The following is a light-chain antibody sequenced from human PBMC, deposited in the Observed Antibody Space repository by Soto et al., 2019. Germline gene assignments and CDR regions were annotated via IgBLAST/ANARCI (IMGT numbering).Light chain of an antibody. Sequence: DIQMTQSPSSLSASVGDRVTITCRASQSISSYLNWYQQKPGKAPKLLIYAASSLQSGVPSRFSGSGSGTDFTLTISSLQPEDFATYYCQQSYSTGWTFGQVTKVEIK. V-gene: IGKV1-39*01. CDR2: AAS. CDR1: QSISSY. CDR3: QQSYSTGWT. J-gene: IGKJ1*01.